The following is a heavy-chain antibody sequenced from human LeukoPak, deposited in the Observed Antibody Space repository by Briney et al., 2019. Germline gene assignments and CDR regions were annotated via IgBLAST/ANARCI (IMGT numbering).Heavy chain of an antibody. Sequence: ASVKVSCKASGYTFTSYGISWVRQAPGQGLEWMGWISAYNGNTNYAQKLQGRVTMTTDTSTSTAYMELRSLRSDDTAVYYCARGFLYYGILTGPDYWGQGTLVTVSS. J-gene: IGHJ4*02. CDR1: GYTFTSYG. D-gene: IGHD3-9*01. V-gene: IGHV1-18*01. CDR2: ISAYNGNT. CDR3: ARGFLYYGILTGPDY.